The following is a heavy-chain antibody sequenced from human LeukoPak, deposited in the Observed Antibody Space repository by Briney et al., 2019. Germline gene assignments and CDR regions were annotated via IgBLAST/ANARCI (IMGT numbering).Heavy chain of an antibody. D-gene: IGHD1-26*01. V-gene: IGHV3-74*01. CDR2: INSDGSST. CDR3: ARGWELLGDYFDY. Sequence: AGGSLRLSCAASGFTFSSYWMHWVRQAPGKGLVWVSRINSDGSSTSYADSVKGRFTISRDNAKNTLYLQMNSLRAEDTAVYYCARGWELLGDYFDYWGQGTLVTVSS. CDR1: GFTFSSYW. J-gene: IGHJ4*02.